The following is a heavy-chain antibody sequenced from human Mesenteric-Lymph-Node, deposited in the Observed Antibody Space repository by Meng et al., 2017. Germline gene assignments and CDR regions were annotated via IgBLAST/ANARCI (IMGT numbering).Heavy chain of an antibody. CDR1: GDSISGYY. J-gene: IGHJ2*01. CDR3: TRMTYDNSGNTWYFDL. V-gene: IGHV4-59*01. D-gene: IGHD3-22*01. CDR2: IYYSGST. Sequence: SETLSLTCTVSGDSISGYYWSWIRQPPGKGLEWIAYIYYSGSTNYNPSLKSRVTISVDTSKNQFSLKLSSVTAADTAVYFCTRMTYDNSGNTWYFDLWGRGNQV.